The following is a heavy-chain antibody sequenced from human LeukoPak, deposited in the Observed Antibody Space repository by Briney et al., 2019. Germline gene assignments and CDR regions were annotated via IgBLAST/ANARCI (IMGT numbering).Heavy chain of an antibody. J-gene: IGHJ4*02. CDR1: GGSMISSSHD. D-gene: IGHD6-13*01. CDR2: MYYSGST. Sequence: SETLSLTCTVSGGSMISSSHDWGWIPQPPGKGLEGIGSMYYSGSTYYKSSLKRRVTISINTSKNQFSLKLSSVTAADTAVYYCARPSAYSNSWYPNPDYWGQGTLVTASS. V-gene: IGHV4-39*01. CDR3: ARPSAYSNSWYPNPDY.